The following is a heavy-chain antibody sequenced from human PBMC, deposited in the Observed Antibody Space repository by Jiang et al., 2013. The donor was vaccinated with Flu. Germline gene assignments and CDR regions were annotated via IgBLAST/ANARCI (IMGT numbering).Heavy chain of an antibody. D-gene: IGHD6-19*01. CDR2: IYYSGST. CDR3: ASSYSSGWYGLNWFDP. J-gene: IGHJ5*02. V-gene: IGHV4-39*01. Sequence: LLKPSETLSLTCTVSGGSISSSSYYWGWIRQPPGKGLEWIGSIYYSGSTYYNPSLKSRVTISVDTSKNQFSLKLSSVTAADTAVYYCASSYSSGWYGLNWFDPWGQGTPGHRLL. CDR1: GGSISSSSYY.